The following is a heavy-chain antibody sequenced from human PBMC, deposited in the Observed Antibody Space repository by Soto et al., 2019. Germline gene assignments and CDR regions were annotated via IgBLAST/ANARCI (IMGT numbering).Heavy chain of an antibody. CDR3: ARGREFDS. CDR2: IFPSGTT. V-gene: IGHV4-30-2*01. CDR1: GGSLTSGTYS. J-gene: IGHJ4*02. Sequence: QLQLRESGSRLVKPSQTLSLTCAVSGGSLTSGTYSWNWIRQPPGKGLEWIGYIFPSGTTYYNPSLKSRVSISIDVSKNQFSLNLRSPTAADTAVYYCARGREFDSWGQGTLVTVSS.